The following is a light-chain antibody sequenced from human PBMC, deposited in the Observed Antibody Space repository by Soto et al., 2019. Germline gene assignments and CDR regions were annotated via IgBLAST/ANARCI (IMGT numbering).Light chain of an antibody. V-gene: IGKV1-39*01. CDR2: AAS. Sequence: DIQMTQSPSSLSASVGDRVTITCRASQSISSYLNWYQQKPGKAPKLLIYAASSLQGGVPSRFSGSGSGTDFTLTISSLQRDDCAIYYCQQCSSTVLTFGGGTKVEIK. CDR1: QSISSY. CDR3: QQCSSTVLT. J-gene: IGKJ4*01.